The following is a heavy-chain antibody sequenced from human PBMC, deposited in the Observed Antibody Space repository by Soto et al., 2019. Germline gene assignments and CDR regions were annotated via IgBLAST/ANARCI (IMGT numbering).Heavy chain of an antibody. CDR3: AGERWADLSVYRNYNGMDV. Sequence: QVQLVESGGGVVQPGRSLRLSCAASGITFSNYAMHWVRQAPGKGLEWVAVFSHDGRNTYYADSLKGRFTISRDISKNTLYLQMNSLRVEDTAVYFCAGERWADLSVYRNYNGMDVWGQGATVTVSS. CDR1: GITFSNYA. D-gene: IGHD5-12*01. J-gene: IGHJ6*02. CDR2: FSHDGRNT. V-gene: IGHV3-30*04.